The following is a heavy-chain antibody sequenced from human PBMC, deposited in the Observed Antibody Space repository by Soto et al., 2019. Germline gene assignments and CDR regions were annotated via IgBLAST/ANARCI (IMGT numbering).Heavy chain of an antibody. D-gene: IGHD6-25*01. J-gene: IGHJ5*02. Sequence: PSQTLSLTCAISGDSVSSNSAAWNWIRQSPSRGLEWLGRTYYRSKWYNDYAVSVKSRITINPDTSKNQFSLQLNSVTPEDTAVYYCARDPGPQLAAYNWFAPWGQGTLVPVDS. CDR1: GDSVSSNSAA. V-gene: IGHV6-1*01. CDR3: ARDPGPQLAAYNWFAP. CDR2: TYYRSKWYN.